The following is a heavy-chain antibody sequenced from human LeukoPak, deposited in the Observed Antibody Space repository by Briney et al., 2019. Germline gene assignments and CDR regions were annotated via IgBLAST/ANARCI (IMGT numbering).Heavy chain of an antibody. CDR2: INHSGST. J-gene: IGHJ6*02. D-gene: IGHD3-10*01. V-gene: IGHV4-34*01. CDR1: GGSFSGYY. CDR3: ARKSRLWFGEFAPPYYYYGMDV. Sequence: SETLSPTCAVYGGSFSGYYWSWIRQPPGKGLEWIGEINHSGSTNYNPSLKSRVTISVDTSKNQFSLKLSSVTAADTAVYYCARKSRLWFGEFAPPYYYYGMDVWGQGTTVTLSS.